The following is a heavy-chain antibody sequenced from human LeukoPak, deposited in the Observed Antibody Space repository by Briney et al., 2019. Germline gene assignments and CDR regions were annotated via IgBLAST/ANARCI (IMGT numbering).Heavy chain of an antibody. V-gene: IGHV1-8*01. CDR1: GYAFTSYD. Sequence: ASVRVSCKASGYAFTSYDINWVRQATGQGPEWMGWMNPNSGNTGYAQKFQGRVTMTRNTSISTAYMELSSLRSEDTAVYYCAREMAGYCSGGSCWGQGTLVTVSS. CDR2: MNPNSGNT. CDR3: AREMAGYCSGGSC. J-gene: IGHJ4*02. D-gene: IGHD2-15*01.